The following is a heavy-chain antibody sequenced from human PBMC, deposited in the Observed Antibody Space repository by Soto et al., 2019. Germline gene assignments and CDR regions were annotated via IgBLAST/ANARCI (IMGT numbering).Heavy chain of an antibody. CDR2: IVPILGTA. D-gene: IGHD6-13*01. Sequence: QVQLVQSGAEMKKPGSSVRVSCKASGGTVSSFAISWVRQAPGQGLEWMGGIVPILGTAYYAQNFQGRVTITADESTYTAFMELTGLRSEDTAVYYCARGGYSSSWRFDYWGQGTLVTVSS. J-gene: IGHJ4*02. CDR1: GGTVSSFA. CDR3: ARGGYSSSWRFDY. V-gene: IGHV1-69*01.